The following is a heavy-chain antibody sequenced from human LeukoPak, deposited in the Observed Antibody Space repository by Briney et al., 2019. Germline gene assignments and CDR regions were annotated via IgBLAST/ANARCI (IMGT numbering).Heavy chain of an antibody. J-gene: IGHJ4*02. CDR1: GYTFTNYG. CDR2: ISGYNGNT. D-gene: IGHD4-17*01. Sequence: GASVKVSCKTSGYTFTNYGISWVRQAPGQGPEWMGWISGYNGNTNYLQKFQGRVTMTTDTSTSTAYMELRSLRSDDTAVYYCARDLSLGRHDYGEPFDYGGQGTLVTVSS. CDR3: ARDLSLGRHDYGEPFDY. V-gene: IGHV1-18*01.